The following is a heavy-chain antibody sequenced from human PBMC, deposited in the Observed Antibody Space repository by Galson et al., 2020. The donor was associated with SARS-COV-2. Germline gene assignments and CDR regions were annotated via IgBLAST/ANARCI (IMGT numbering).Heavy chain of an antibody. Sequence: GGSLRLSCTTSGFSFGDYTIDWVRQAPGKGLEWVGFVRSETFGGTTEYAASVKGRFTISRDDSQGIAFLQMDRLNVEDTAVYYCGREAQYCSGGGGCQIDSWGQGTGVSVSS. CDR2: VRSETFGGTT. CDR3: GREAQYCSGGGGCQIDS. J-gene: IGHJ4*02. V-gene: IGHV3-49*04. CDR1: GFSFGDYT. D-gene: IGHD2-15*01.